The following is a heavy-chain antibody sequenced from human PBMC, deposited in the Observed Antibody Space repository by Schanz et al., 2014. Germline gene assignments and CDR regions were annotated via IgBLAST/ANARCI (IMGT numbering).Heavy chain of an antibody. CDR3: ARSGSSNWYFFDY. Sequence: QVQVVQSGAEVKKPGASVKVSCKASGYTFTDYGVIWVRQAPGQGLEWMGWISTSNGNTNYAQKLQGRVTMTADTSTSTAYMELSSLRSEDTAVYYCARSGSSNWYFFDYWGQGTLXTVSS. CDR2: ISTSNGNT. CDR1: GYTFTDYG. J-gene: IGHJ4*02. V-gene: IGHV1-18*01. D-gene: IGHD6-13*01.